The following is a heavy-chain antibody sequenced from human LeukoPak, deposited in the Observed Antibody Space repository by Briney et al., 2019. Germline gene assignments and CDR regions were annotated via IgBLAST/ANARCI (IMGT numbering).Heavy chain of an antibody. J-gene: IGHJ4*02. CDR3: AMTYYDSSGYYSLALNY. CDR1: GGSFSGYY. D-gene: IGHD3-22*01. V-gene: IGHV4-34*01. CDR2: INHSGST. Sequence: SGTLSLTCAVYGGSFSGYYWSWIRQPPGKGLEWIGEINHSGSTNYNPSLKSRVTISVDTSKNQFSLKLSSLTAADTAVYYCAMTYYDSSGYYSLALNYWGQGTLVTVSS.